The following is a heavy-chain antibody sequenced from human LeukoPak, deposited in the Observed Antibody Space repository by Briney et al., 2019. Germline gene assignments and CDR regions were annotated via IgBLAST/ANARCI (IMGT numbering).Heavy chain of an antibody. CDR3: ARVLGGYSYGYLGYYFDY. D-gene: IGHD5-18*01. Sequence: GGSLRLSCAASGFTFSSYSMNWVRQAPGKGLEWFSSISISSSYIYYADSVKGRFTISRDNAKNSLYLQMNSLRAEDTAVYYCARVLGGYSYGYLGYYFDYWGQGTLVTVSS. V-gene: IGHV3-21*01. J-gene: IGHJ4*02. CDR2: ISISSSYI. CDR1: GFTFSSYS.